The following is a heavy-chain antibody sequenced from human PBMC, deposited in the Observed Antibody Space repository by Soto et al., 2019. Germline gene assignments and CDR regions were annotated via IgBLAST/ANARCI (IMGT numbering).Heavy chain of an antibody. CDR2: MNPNSGNT. Sequence: ASVKVSCKASGYTFTSYDINWVRQATGQGLEWMGWMNPNSGNTGYAQKFQGRVTMTRNTSISTAYMELSSLRSEDTAVYYCARSGTRRYYDFWSGYYHDWFDPWGQGTLVTVSS. J-gene: IGHJ5*02. V-gene: IGHV1-8*01. CDR3: ARSGTRRYYDFWSGYYHDWFDP. D-gene: IGHD3-3*01. CDR1: GYTFTSYD.